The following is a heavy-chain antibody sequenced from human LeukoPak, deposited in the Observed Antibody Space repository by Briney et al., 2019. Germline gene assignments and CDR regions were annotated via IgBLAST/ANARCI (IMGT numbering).Heavy chain of an antibody. CDR2: INHSGST. CDR1: GGSFSGYY. D-gene: IGHD6-13*01. V-gene: IGHV4-34*01. CDR3: ARRYSSN. Sequence: SETLSLTCAVYGGSFSGYYWSWIRQPPGKGLEWIGEINHSGSTNYNPSLKSRVTISVDTSKNQFSLKLSSVTAADTAVYYCARRYSSNWGQGTLVTVSS. J-gene: IGHJ4*02.